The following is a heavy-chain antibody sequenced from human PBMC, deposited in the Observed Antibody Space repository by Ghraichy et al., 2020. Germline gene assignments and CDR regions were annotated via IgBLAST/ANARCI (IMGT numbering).Heavy chain of an antibody. CDR2: ISGDGSST. Sequence: GGSLTLSCAASGFMFGSHWIHWVRQAPGKGLVWVSRISGDGSSTSYADSVKGRFTISRDNAKNTLYLQMNSLRTEDTAVYYCARGAIQGCGGSCYLVGSFDHWGQGALVTVSP. CDR3: ARGAIQGCGGSCYLVGSFDH. CDR1: GFMFGSHW. V-gene: IGHV3-74*01. J-gene: IGHJ4*02. D-gene: IGHD2-15*01.